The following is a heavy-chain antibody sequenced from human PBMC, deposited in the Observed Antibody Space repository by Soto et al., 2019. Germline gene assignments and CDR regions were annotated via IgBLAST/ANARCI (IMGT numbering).Heavy chain of an antibody. CDR1: GYTLTSYS. CDR2: IHPSGDNI. Sequence: QVHLVQSGAEGKKPGASVRVSCKASGYTLTSYSMHWVRQAPGQGLEWMGIIHPSGDNIRYAQNFQGRVTMTRDTSTSTVYLELSSLRSEDTAIYYCARDPQGYCSGGRCYHFDYWGQGTLVTVSS. CDR3: ARDPQGYCSGGRCYHFDY. J-gene: IGHJ4*02. D-gene: IGHD2-15*01. V-gene: IGHV1-46*01.